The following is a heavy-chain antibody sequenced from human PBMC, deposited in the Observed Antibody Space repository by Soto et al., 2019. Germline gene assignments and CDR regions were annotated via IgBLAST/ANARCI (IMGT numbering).Heavy chain of an antibody. CDR2: ISPSSSTI. CDR1: GFSFSTYS. D-gene: IGHD3-10*01. V-gene: IGHV3-48*01. CDR3: IKRGKSGRFYHGSGSYSDY. J-gene: IGHJ4*02. Sequence: GGSLRLSCAASGFSFSTYSMTWVRQAPGKGLEWVSYISPSSSTIYYADSVKGRFTISRDNAKNSLYLQMNSLRAEDTAVYYCIKRGKSGRFYHGSGSYSDYWGQGTLVTVSS.